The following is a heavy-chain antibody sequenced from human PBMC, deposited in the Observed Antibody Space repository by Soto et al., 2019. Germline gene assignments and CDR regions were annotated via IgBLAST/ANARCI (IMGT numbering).Heavy chain of an antibody. CDR1: VGSISSGYCY. J-gene: IGHJ6*02. D-gene: IGHD2-2*01. CDR2: IYYSWTT. V-gene: IGHV4-30-4*01. CDR3: ARDRRCSSSPPGYYYYHMAF. Sequence: PSETLSLTCTVSVGSISSGYCYLSWILHPPGKGLEWIGYIYYSWTTYYDPSLMSRLTISLDTPKNQFSLKLTSVTASDTAVYYCARDRRCSSSPPGYYYYHMAFWGLGTTVTVSS.